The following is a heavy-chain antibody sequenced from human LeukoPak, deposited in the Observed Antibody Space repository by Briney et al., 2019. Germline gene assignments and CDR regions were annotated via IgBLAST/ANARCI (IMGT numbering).Heavy chain of an antibody. J-gene: IGHJ4*02. CDR3: ARGPNYVWGSYRYFDY. D-gene: IGHD3-16*02. CDR2: IYYSGST. V-gene: IGHV4-30-4*01. Sequence: SETLSLTCTVSGASISSGDYYWSWIRQSPGKGLEWIGYIYYSGSTSYNPSLKSRVTISVDASKNQFSLKLTSVTAADTAVYYCARGPNYVWGSYRYFDYWGQGTLVTVSS. CDR1: GASISSGDYY.